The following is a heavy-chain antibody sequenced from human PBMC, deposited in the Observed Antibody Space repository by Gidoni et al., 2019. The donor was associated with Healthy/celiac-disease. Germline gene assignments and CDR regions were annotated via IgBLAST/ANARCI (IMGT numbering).Heavy chain of an antibody. CDR3: ARRGAGSGSIRGGYMDV. Sequence: QVQLVESGGGVVQPGRSLRLSCAASGFTFSSYGMHWVRQAPGKGLEGVAVIWYDGSNKYYADSVKGRFTISRDNSKNTLYLQMNSLRAEDTAVYYCARRGAGSGSIRGGYMDVWGKGTTVTVSS. V-gene: IGHV3-33*01. CDR2: IWYDGSNK. CDR1: GFTFSSYG. J-gene: IGHJ6*03. D-gene: IGHD3-10*01.